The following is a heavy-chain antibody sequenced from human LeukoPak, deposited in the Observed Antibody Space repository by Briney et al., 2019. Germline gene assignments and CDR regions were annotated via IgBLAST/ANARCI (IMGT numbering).Heavy chain of an antibody. D-gene: IGHD3-22*01. CDR2: IWYDGSNK. J-gene: IGHJ4*02. CDR1: GFTFSSYS. Sequence: GGSLRLSCAASGFTFSSYSMHWVRQAPGKGLEWVAVIWYDGSNKYYADSVKGRFTISRDNSKNTLYLQMNSLRAEDTAVYYCARVGDSSGYYYFDYWGQGTLVTVSS. V-gene: IGHV3-33*08. CDR3: ARVGDSSGYYYFDY.